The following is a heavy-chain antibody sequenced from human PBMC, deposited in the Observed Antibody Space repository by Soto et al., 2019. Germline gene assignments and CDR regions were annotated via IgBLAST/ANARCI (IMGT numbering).Heavy chain of an antibody. CDR1: GVSISSGDFY. CDR2: IYHTGSS. J-gene: IGHJ4*02. D-gene: IGHD4-17*01. CDR3: ARDVVDTTVDYYFDY. V-gene: IGHV4-30-4*01. Sequence: SETLSLTCTVSGVSISSGDFYWSWIRQPPGKGLEWIGYIYHTGSSQYHPSLRGRVAFSMDTSKNQFSLELRSVTAADTAMYYCARDVVDTTVDYYFDYRGQGSMFTVSS.